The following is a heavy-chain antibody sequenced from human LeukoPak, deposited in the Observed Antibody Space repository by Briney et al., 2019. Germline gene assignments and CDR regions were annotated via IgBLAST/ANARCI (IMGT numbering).Heavy chain of an antibody. D-gene: IGHD1-26*01. Sequence: SETLSLTCTVSGGSISSYYWSWIRQPPGKGLEWIWYIYYSGSTNYNPSLKSRVTISVDTSKNQFSLKLSSVTAADTAVYYCARVVSEPLYSGSLVPYYYMDVWGKGTTVTVSS. V-gene: IGHV4-59*01. J-gene: IGHJ6*03. CDR3: ARVVSEPLYSGSLVPYYYMDV. CDR2: IYYSGST. CDR1: GGSISSYY.